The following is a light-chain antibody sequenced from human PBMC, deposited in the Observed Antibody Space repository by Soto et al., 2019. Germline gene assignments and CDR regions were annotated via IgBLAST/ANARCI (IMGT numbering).Light chain of an antibody. Sequence: QSVLTQPPSASGTPGQRVTISCSGGSSNIGTNTVNWYLQLPGTAPKLLMYNNNQRPSGVPERFSGSKSGTSASLAIGGLQSVDEADYYCAVWDDSMDGFSVFGCGTKVTVL. J-gene: IGLJ1*01. CDR2: NNN. V-gene: IGLV1-44*01. CDR3: AVWDDSMDGFSV. CDR1: SSNIGTNT.